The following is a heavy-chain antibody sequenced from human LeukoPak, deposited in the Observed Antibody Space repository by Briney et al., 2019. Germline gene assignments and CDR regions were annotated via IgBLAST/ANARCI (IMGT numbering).Heavy chain of an antibody. D-gene: IGHD6-19*01. J-gene: IGHJ4*02. Sequence: PSETLSLTCTVSGGSISTYYWTWIRQPPGKGLEWIGYIYYSGSTNYNPSLKSRVTISIDTSNNQFSLKLSSVTAADTAVYYCARVGPSSGWYYFLDYWGQGTLVTVSS. CDR1: GGSISTYY. V-gene: IGHV4-59*01. CDR2: IYYSGST. CDR3: ARVGPSSGWYYFLDY.